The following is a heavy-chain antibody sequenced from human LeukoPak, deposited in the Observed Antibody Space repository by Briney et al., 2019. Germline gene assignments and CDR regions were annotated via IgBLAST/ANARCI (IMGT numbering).Heavy chain of an antibody. CDR1: GGSFSGYY. D-gene: IGHD6-19*01. CDR2: INHSGST. V-gene: IGHV4-34*01. J-gene: IGHJ4*02. Sequence: SETLSLTCAVYGGSFSGYYWSWIRQPPGKGLEWIGEINHSGSTNYNPSLKSRVTISVDTSKNQFSLKLSSVTAADTAVYYCARAVAGTPTDYWGQGTLVTVSS. CDR3: ARAVAGTPTDY.